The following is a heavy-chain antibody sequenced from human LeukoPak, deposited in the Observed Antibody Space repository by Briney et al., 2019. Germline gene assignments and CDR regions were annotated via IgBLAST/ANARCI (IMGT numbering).Heavy chain of an antibody. Sequence: GESLSLSCAVSGFTISSYDMSWVRHPPQGGGLEVSAIIDRGGRTNYAESVKGWFTISRDNSMDTLYLQMNSLRADDTAVYYCAKGARWELPLDYWGQGTVAIVSS. CDR1: GFTISSYD. V-gene: IGHV3-23*01. CDR3: AKGARWELPLDY. J-gene: IGHJ4*02. CDR2: IIDRGGRT. D-gene: IGHD1-26*01.